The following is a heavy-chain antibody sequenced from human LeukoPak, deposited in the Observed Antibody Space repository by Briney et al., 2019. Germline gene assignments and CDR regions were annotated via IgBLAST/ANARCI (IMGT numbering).Heavy chain of an antibody. CDR3: ASLRTGDFDY. V-gene: IGHV4-34*01. J-gene: IGHJ4*02. D-gene: IGHD3-10*01. CDR1: GGSFSGYY. Sequence: SETLSLTCAVYGGSFSGYYWGWIRQPPGKGLEWIGNIYYSGSTYYNPSFKSRLTISVDTSKNQFSLKLSSVTAADTAVYYCASLRTGDFDYWGQGALVTVSS. CDR2: IYYSGST.